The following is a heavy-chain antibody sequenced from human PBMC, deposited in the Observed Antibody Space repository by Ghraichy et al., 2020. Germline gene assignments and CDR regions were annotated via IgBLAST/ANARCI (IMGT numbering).Heavy chain of an antibody. D-gene: IGHD5-18*01. V-gene: IGHV6-1*01. CDR1: GDSVSSNSAA. CDR3: ARDSAVHSYGYVSGALIDY. J-gene: IGHJ4*02. Sequence: SQTLSLTCAISGDSVSSNSAAWNWIRQSPSRGLEWLGRTYYRSKWYNDYAVSVKSRITINPDTSKNQFSLQLNSVTPEDTAVYYCARDSAVHSYGYVSGALIDYWGQGTLVTVSS. CDR2: TYYRSKWYN.